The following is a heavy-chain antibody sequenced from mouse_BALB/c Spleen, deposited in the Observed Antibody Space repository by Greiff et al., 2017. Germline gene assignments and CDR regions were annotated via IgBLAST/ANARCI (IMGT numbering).Heavy chain of an antibody. CDR2: ISSGSSTI. D-gene: IGHD4-1*01. CDR1: GFTFSSFG. Sequence: EVKLVESGGGLVQPGGSRKLSCAASGFTFSSFGMHWVRQAPEKGLEWVAYISSGSSTIYYADTVKGRFTISRDNPKNTLFLQMTSLRSEDTAMYYCASLLGWGQGTTLTVSA. J-gene: IGHJ2*01. V-gene: IGHV5-17*02. CDR3: ASLLG.